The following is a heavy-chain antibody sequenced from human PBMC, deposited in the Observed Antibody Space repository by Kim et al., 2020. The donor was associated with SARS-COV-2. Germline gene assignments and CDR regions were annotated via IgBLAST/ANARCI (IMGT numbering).Heavy chain of an antibody. D-gene: IGHD6-19*01. V-gene: IGHV1-69*13. Sequence: SVKVSCKASGGTFSSYAISWVRQAPGQGLEWMGVIIPIFGTANYAQKFQGRVTITADESTSTAYMELSSLRSEDTAVYYCARGVYSSGWGVVDYWGQGTLVTVSS. CDR2: IIPIFGTA. CDR1: GGTFSSYA. J-gene: IGHJ4*02. CDR3: ARGVYSSGWGVVDY.